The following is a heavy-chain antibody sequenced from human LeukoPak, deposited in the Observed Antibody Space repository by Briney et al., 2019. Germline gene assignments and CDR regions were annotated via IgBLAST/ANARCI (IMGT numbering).Heavy chain of an antibody. J-gene: IGHJ1*01. CDR2: IYYSGST. CDR3: ARDLHFQH. Sequence: KSSETLSLTCTVSGGSISSYYWSWIRQPPGKGLEWIGYIYYSGSTNYNPSLKSRVTISVDTSKNQFSLKLSSVPAADTAVYYCARDLHFQHWGQGTLVTVSS. V-gene: IGHV4-59*01. CDR1: GGSISSYY.